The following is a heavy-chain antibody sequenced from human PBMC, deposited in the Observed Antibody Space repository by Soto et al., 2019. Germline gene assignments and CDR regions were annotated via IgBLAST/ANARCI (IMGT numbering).Heavy chain of an antibody. V-gene: IGHV3-48*01. CDR3: AKDEFYAFDI. J-gene: IGHJ3*02. CDR1: GFSFDAYS. Sequence: EAQLVESGGGLVQRGGSLTLSCAASGFSFDAYSMNWVRQTPGKGLEWISCISSASGTIDYADSVKGRFTISRDNDQNSLYLQMNSLRAEDTAVYYCAKDEFYAFDIWGQGTVVTVSS. D-gene: IGHD3-10*01. CDR2: ISSASGTI.